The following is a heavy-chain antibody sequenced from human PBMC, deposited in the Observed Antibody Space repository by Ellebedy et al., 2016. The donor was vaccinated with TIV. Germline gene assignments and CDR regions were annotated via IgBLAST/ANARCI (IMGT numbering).Heavy chain of an antibody. CDR1: GFSLSTSGMR. J-gene: IGHJ3*02. CDR3: ARTPPEVVVPHGAFDI. V-gene: IGHV2-70*04. CDR2: IDWDDDK. Sequence: SGPTLVXPTQPLTLTCTFSGFSLSTSGMRVSWIRQPPGKALEWLARIDWDDDKFYSTSLKTRLTISKDTSKNQVVLTMTNMDPVDTATYYCARTPPEVVVPHGAFDIWGQGTMVTVSS. D-gene: IGHD2-2*01.